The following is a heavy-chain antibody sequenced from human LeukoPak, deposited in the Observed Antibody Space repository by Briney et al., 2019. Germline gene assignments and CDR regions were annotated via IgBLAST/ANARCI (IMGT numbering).Heavy chain of an antibody. D-gene: IGHD3-9*01. J-gene: IGHJ4*02. Sequence: GASVKVSCKVSGYTLTELSMHWVRQAPGKGLEWMGGFDTTDGETIYAKKFQGRVTMTEDTSTDTAYMELSSLRSEDTAVYYCATVLLGDILTGYYKPPPLSYWGQGTLVTVSS. CDR3: ATVLLGDILTGYYKPPPLSY. V-gene: IGHV1-24*01. CDR1: GYTLTELS. CDR2: FDTTDGET.